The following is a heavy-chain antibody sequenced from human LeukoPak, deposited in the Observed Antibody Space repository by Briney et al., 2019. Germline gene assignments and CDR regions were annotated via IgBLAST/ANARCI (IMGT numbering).Heavy chain of an antibody. J-gene: IGHJ6*03. CDR3: ARGPTAVRGVIRFYYYMDV. D-gene: IGHD3-10*01. Sequence: PSETLSRTCAVYGGSFSGAYWSWIRQAPGKGLEWIGEINHSGSTNYNPSLKSRVTMSLDTSKKQVSLKLNSVTAADTAVYYCARGPTAVRGVIRFYYYMDVWGKGTAVTVSS. CDR1: GGSFSGAY. V-gene: IGHV4-34*01. CDR2: INHSGST.